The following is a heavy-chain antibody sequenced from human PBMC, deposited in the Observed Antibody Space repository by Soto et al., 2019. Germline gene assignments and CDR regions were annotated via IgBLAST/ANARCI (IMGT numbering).Heavy chain of an antibody. D-gene: IGHD4-17*01. Sequence: AGSLSLSCAVSGVTFGDHGLHWGRQAPGKGLEWVSYISSSSSIIYYADSVKGRFTISRDNAKNSLYLQMNSLRAEVTAVYNCARDLRTYGDYWEEGTLVTGS. CDR3: ARDLRTYGDY. J-gene: IGHJ4*02. CDR2: ISSSSSII. V-gene: IGHV3-48*01. CDR1: GVTFGDHG.